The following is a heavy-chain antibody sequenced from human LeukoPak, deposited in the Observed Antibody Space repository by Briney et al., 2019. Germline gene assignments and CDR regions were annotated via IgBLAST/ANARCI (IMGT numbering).Heavy chain of an antibody. Sequence: AXVKVSCKTSGYTFTNLDINWLRQAPGQGLEWMGWMSPNSGDTGYAQKFQGRVSMTRDIFKSTAYMELSSLRSEDTAIYYCASNPPNTGDFYYWGLGTLVTVSS. D-gene: IGHD1-1*01. J-gene: IGHJ4*02. CDR2: MSPNSGDT. CDR1: GYTFTNLD. CDR3: ASNPPNTGDFYY. V-gene: IGHV1-8*01.